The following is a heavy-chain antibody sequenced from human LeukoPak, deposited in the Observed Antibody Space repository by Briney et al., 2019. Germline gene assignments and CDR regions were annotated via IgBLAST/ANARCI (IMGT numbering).Heavy chain of an antibody. CDR2: ISAYNGNT. CDR3: ARVQRDVLLWFGELLNTEYGMDV. Sequence: GASVKVSCKASGYTFTSYGISWVRQAPGQGLEWMGWISAYNGNTNYAQKLQGRVTMTTDTSTSTAYMELRSLRSDDTAVYYCARVQRDVLLWFGELLNTEYGMDVWGQGTTVTVSS. J-gene: IGHJ6*02. V-gene: IGHV1-18*01. CDR1: GYTFTSYG. D-gene: IGHD3-10*01.